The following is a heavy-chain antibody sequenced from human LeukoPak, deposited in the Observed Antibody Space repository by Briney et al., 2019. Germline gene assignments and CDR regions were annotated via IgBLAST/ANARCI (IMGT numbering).Heavy chain of an antibody. CDR1: GGSISSSHSF. CDR3: ARHRLVGDSSGYYQPFDY. D-gene: IGHD3-22*01. CDR2: IYYSGTT. V-gene: IGHV4-39*01. Sequence: PSETLSLTCTVSGGSISSSHSFWGWIRQPPGKGLEWIGSIYYSGTTYYNPSLKSRVTISVDTSKNQFSLKLSSVTAADTAVYYCARHRLVGDSSGYYQPFDYWGQGTLVTVSS. J-gene: IGHJ4*02.